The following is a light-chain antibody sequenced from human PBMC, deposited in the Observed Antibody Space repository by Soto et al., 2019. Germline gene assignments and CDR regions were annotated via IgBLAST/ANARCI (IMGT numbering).Light chain of an antibody. CDR2: EDI. CDR1: SSDVGSYNL. Sequence: QSALTQPASVSGSPGQSITISCTGTSSDVGSYNLVSWYQQHPGKAPKVMIYEDIKRPSGVSNRFSGSKSDSTASLTISGLQAEDEADYYCCSYADSSTYVFGTGTKVTVL. CDR3: CSYADSSTYV. V-gene: IGLV2-23*01. J-gene: IGLJ1*01.